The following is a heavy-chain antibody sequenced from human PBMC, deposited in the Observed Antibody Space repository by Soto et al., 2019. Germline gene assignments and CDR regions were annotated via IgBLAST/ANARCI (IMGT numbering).Heavy chain of an antibody. CDR2: ISGSGGST. J-gene: IGHJ4*02. CDR3: AKDALTHCSGGSCYSFDY. D-gene: IGHD2-15*01. V-gene: IGHV3-23*01. CDR1: GFTFSSYA. Sequence: TGGSLRLSCAASGFTFSSYAMSWVRQAPGKGLEWVSAISGSGGSTYYADSVKGRFTISRDNSKNTLYLQMNSLRAEDTAVYYCAKDALTHCSGGSCYSFDYWGQGTLVTVSS.